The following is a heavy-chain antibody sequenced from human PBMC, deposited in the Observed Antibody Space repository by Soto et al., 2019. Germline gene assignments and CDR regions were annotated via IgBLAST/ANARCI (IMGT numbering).Heavy chain of an antibody. D-gene: IGHD3-10*01. CDR1: GGSISSYY. J-gene: IGHJ4*02. CDR3: ARFPSGSLFDY. Sequence: SETLSLTCTVSGGSISSYYWSWIRQPPGKGLEWIGYIYYSGSTNYNPSLKSRVTISVDTSKNQFSLKLSSVTAADTAVYYCARFPSGSLFDYWGQRTLVTVSS. V-gene: IGHV4-59*08. CDR2: IYYSGST.